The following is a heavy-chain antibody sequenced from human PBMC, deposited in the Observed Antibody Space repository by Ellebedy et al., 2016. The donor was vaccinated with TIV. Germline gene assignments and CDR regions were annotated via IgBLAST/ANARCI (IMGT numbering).Heavy chain of an antibody. Sequence: GGSLRLSXAASGFTFSSYSMNWVRQAPGKGLEWVSSISSSSSYIYYADSVKGRFTISRDNAKNSLYLQMNSLRAEDTAVYYCARDSDPDILTGYLLWGQGTLVTVSS. V-gene: IGHV3-21*01. J-gene: IGHJ4*02. D-gene: IGHD3-9*01. CDR1: GFTFSSYS. CDR2: ISSSSSYI. CDR3: ARDSDPDILTGYLL.